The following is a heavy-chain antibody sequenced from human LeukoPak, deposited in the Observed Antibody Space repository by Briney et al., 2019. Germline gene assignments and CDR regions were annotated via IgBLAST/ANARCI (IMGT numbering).Heavy chain of an antibody. D-gene: IGHD3-22*01. CDR2: IYYSGST. Sequence: PQTLSLTCTVSGGSISSGGYYWSWIRQHPGKGLEWIGYIYYSGSTYYNPSLKSRVTMSVDTSKNQFSLQLTSVTAADTAVYYCARGSRFGTYYGTDGFDIWGQGTMVTVSS. V-gene: IGHV4-31*03. J-gene: IGHJ3*02. CDR1: GGSISSGGYY. CDR3: ARGSRFGTYYGTDGFDI.